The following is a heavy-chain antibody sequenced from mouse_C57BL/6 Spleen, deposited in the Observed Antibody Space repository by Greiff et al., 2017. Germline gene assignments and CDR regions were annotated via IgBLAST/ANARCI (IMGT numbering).Heavy chain of an antibody. V-gene: IGHV5-4*01. CDR2: ISDGGSYT. Sequence: EVQLVESGGGLVKPGGSLKLSCAASGFTFSSYAMSWVRQTPEKRLEWVATISDGGSYTYYPDNVKGRFTISRDNAKNNLYLQMSHLKSEDTAMYYCARDSNYYGSSPYYFDYWGQGTTLTVSS. J-gene: IGHJ2*01. D-gene: IGHD1-1*01. CDR1: GFTFSSYA. CDR3: ARDSNYYGSSPYYFDY.